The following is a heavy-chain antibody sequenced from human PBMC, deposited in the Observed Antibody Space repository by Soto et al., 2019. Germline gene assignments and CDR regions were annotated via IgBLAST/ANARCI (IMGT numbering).Heavy chain of an antibody. CDR3: ARDPDYYDILTGYYPSYYYGMDV. J-gene: IGHJ6*02. CDR1: GGSISSSNW. D-gene: IGHD3-9*01. CDR2: IYHSGST. V-gene: IGHV4-4*02. Sequence: ASETLSLTCAVSGGSISSSNWWSWVRQPPGKGLEWIGEIYHSGSTNYNPSLKSRVTISVDKSKNQFSLKLSSVTAADTAVYYCARDPDYYDILTGYYPSYYYGMDVWGQGTTVTVSS.